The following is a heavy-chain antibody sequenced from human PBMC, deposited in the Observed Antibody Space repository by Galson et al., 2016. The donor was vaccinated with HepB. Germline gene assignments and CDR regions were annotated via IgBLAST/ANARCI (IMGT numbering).Heavy chain of an antibody. J-gene: IGHJ4*02. CDR3: ARGDIVGAIFDY. CDR2: ISSSSSYI. V-gene: IGHV3-21*01. CDR1: GFTFSSCS. D-gene: IGHD1-26*01. Sequence: SLRLSCAASGFTFSSCSMNWVRQAPGKGLEWVSSISSSSSYIYYADSVKGRFTISRDNAKNSLYLQMNSLRAEDTAVYYYARGDIVGAIFDYWGQGTLVTVSS.